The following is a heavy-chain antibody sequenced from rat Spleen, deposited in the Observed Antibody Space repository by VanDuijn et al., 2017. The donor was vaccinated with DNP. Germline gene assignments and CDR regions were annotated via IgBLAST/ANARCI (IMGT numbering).Heavy chain of an antibody. CDR2: ISYSGST. V-gene: IGHV3-1*01. CDR3: ARWTTEGMGFDY. D-gene: IGHD1-11*01. J-gene: IGHJ2*01. CDR1: GYSITGTY. Sequence: EVQLQESGPGLVKPSQSLSLTCSVSGYSITGTYWGWIRKFPGNKMEWIGHISYSGSTGYIPSLKSRISITRDTSKNQFFLQLNSVSTEDTATYYCARWTTEGMGFDYWGQGVMVTVSS.